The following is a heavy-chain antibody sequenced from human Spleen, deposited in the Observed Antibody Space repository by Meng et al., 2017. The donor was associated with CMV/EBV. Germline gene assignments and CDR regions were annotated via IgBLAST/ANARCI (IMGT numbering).Heavy chain of an antibody. CDR2: IYPGDSDT. V-gene: IGHV5-51*01. CDR1: GYSFTSYW. J-gene: IGHJ4*02. Sequence: GGSLRLSCKGSGYSFTSYWIAWVRQMPGKGLEWVGIIYPGDSDTRYSPSFQGQVTISADRSSSTAYLQWSSLEASDTAMYYCARLGCTRCYEDYWGQGTLVTVSS. D-gene: IGHD2-2*01. CDR3: ARLGCTRCYEDY.